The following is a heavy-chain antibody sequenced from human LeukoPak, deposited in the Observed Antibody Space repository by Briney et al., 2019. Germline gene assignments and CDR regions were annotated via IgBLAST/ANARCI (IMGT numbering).Heavy chain of an antibody. CDR2: ISYDGSND. D-gene: IGHD6-13*01. CDR1: RFTFSSYA. J-gene: IGHJ6*02. Sequence: GGSLRLSCAASRFTFSSYAMHWVRQAPGKGLEWVAVISYDGSNDYHADSVKGRFTISRDNSKNTLYLQMNSLRGEDTAVYYCARDWAAAGRGSYHYGMDVWGQGTTVIVSS. V-gene: IGHV3-30-3*01. CDR3: ARDWAAAGRGSYHYGMDV.